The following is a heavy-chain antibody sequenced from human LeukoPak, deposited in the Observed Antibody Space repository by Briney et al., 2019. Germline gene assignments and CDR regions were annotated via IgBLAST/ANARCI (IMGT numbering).Heavy chain of an antibody. CDR2: VDYSGTT. CDR1: GGSISSGNYY. D-gene: IGHD1-26*01. CDR3: AIDSGDHRVVY. J-gene: IGHJ4*02. Sequence: MSSETLSLTCTVSGGSISSGNYYWAWIRQPPGKGLGWMGSVDYSGTTYYNPYLKSRLTISADTSKNQYSLRLTSVTAADTAVYYCAIDSGDHRVVYWGQGTLVTVSS. V-gene: IGHV4-39*01.